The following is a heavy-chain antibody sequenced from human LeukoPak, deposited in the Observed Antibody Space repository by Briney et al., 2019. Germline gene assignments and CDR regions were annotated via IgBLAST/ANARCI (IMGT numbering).Heavy chain of an antibody. CDR1: GGTFSSYA. CDR2: IIPILGIA. J-gene: IGHJ5*02. V-gene: IGHV1-69*04. CDR3: ARDETAARRFDP. D-gene: IGHD6-6*01. Sequence: SVKVSCKASGGTFSSYAISWVRQAPGQGLEWMGRIIPILGIANYAQKFQGRVTITADKSTSTACMEPSSLRSEDTAVYYCARDETAARRFDPWGQGTLVTVSS.